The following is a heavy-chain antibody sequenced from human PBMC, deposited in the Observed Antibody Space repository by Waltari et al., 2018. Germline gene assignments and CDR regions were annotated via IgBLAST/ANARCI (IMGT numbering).Heavy chain of an antibody. J-gene: IGHJ4*02. CDR3: VRETGSGRFDFDY. D-gene: IGHD3-10*01. V-gene: IGHV3-21*02. Sequence: EVQLVESGGGLVKPGGSLRLSCAASGFTFSSHSLDWLRQAPGKGLEWVSSISDGSSFVYYADSVRGRFTISRDNTKNSLYLQMSSLRAEDTAVYYCVRETGSGRFDFDYWGRGTLVTVSS. CDR1: GFTFSSHS. CDR2: ISDGSSFV.